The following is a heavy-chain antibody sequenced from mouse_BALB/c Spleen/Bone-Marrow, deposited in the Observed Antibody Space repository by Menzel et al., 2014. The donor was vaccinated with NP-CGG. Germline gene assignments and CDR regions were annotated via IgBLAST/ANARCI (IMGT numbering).Heavy chain of an antibody. J-gene: IGHJ1*01. CDR1: GYSFTRYY. CDR2: INPSNGGI. CDR3: TRSNYGYWYFDV. Sequence: LVESGAELVKPGASVKLSCKASGYSFTRYYMYWVKQRPGQGLEWIGEINPSNGGINFNEKFKSKATLTVDKSSSTAYMQFSSLTSEDSAVYYCTRSNYGYWYFDVWGAGTTVTVSS. V-gene: IGHV1S81*02. D-gene: IGHD1-1*01.